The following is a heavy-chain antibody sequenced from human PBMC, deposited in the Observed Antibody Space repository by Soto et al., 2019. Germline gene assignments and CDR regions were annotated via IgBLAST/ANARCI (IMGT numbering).Heavy chain of an antibody. CDR2: IYHSGST. CDR3: AGGDGGNSLSAFDY. Sequence: SETLSLTYAVSGGSISSPNWWSWVRQPPGKGLEWIGEIYHSGSTNYNPSLRSRVTISVDKSKNQFSLKVTSVTAADAAVYYYAGGDGGNSLSAFDYWGPGTLVTVSS. D-gene: IGHD2-21*02. V-gene: IGHV4-4*02. CDR1: GGSISSPNW. J-gene: IGHJ4*02.